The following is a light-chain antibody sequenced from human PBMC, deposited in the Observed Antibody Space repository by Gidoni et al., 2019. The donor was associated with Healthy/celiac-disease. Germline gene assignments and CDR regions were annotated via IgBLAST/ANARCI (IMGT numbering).Light chain of an antibody. CDR2: VAS. J-gene: IGKJ1*01. CDR3: QQYGSSWT. Sequence: EIVLTQSPGTLSLSPGERATLSCSASQSVSSSYLAWYQQKPGQAPRLLIYVASRRATGIPDRFSGSGSGTDFTLTIRRLEPEDFAVYYCQQYGSSWTFGQGTKVEIK. CDR1: QSVSSSY. V-gene: IGKV3-20*01.